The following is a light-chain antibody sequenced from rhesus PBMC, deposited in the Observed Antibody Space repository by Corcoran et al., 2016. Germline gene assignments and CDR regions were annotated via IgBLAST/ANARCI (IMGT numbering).Light chain of an antibody. Sequence: DIQMTQSPSSLSASVGDRVTITCRTSENVNNYLNWYQQKPGKAHKLLIYKASTLQSGVPSRFSGSGSGTDYTFTISSLQSEDVATYYCQHNYGTPRTFGQGTKVEIK. CDR3: QHNYGTPRT. V-gene: IGKV1-74*01. CDR2: KAS. CDR1: ENVNNY. J-gene: IGKJ1*01.